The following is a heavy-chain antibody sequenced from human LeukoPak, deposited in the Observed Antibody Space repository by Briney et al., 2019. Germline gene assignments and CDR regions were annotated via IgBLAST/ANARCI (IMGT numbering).Heavy chain of an antibody. D-gene: IGHD3-10*01. Sequence: SETLSLTCAVYGGSFSGYYWSWIRQPPGKGLEWIGEINHSGSTNYNPSLKSRVTISVDTSKNQFSLKLSSVTAADTAVYYCARGWNLWFGGLSRYMDVWGKGTTVTVSS. CDR1: GGSFSGYY. V-gene: IGHV4-34*01. CDR3: ARGWNLWFGGLSRYMDV. J-gene: IGHJ6*03. CDR2: INHSGST.